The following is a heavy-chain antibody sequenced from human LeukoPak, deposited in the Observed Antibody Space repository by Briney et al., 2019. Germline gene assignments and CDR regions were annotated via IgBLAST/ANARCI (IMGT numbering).Heavy chain of an antibody. CDR1: GYSLTSYW. J-gene: IGHJ4*02. V-gene: IGHV5-10-1*01. Sequence: GESLKISCKGSGYSLTSYWISWVRQMPGKGLEWMGRIDPSDSYTNYSPSFQGHVTISAGKSITTAYLQWSSLKASDTAMYYCARLFDPGYCNSTNCYDYWGQGTLVTVSS. CDR3: ARLFDPGYCNSTNCYDY. D-gene: IGHD2-2*01. CDR2: IDPSDSYT.